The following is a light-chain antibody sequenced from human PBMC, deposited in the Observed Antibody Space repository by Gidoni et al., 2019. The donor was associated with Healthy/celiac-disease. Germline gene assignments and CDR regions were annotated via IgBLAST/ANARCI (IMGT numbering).Light chain of an antibody. CDR1: QSVSSSY. J-gene: IGKJ2*01. Sequence: VLTQSPGTLSLSPGERATLSCRASQSVSSSYLAWYQQKPGQAPRLLIYGASSRATGIPDRFSGSGSGTDFTLTISRLEPEDFAVYYCQQYGSSPEYTFGQGTKLEIK. CDR2: GAS. CDR3: QQYGSSPEYT. V-gene: IGKV3-20*01.